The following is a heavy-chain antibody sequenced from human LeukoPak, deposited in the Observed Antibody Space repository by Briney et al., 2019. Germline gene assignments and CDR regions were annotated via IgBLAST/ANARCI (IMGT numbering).Heavy chain of an antibody. V-gene: IGHV4-59*01. Sequence: PSETLSLTCTVSGGSISSYYWSWIRQPPGKGLEWIGYISYSGSNNYNPSLKSRVSISVDTSKNQFSLKLNSVAAADTAVYYCARVSGYDWESFYDYWGQGTLVTVSS. CDR3: ARVSGYDWESFYDY. CDR2: ISYSGSN. D-gene: IGHD5-12*01. J-gene: IGHJ4*02. CDR1: GGSISSYY.